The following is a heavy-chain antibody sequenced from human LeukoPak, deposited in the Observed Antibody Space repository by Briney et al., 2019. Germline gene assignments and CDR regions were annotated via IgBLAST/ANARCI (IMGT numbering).Heavy chain of an antibody. V-gene: IGHV1-46*01. Sequence: GAPVKISCKASGYTFTNYYIHWVRQAPGQGLEWMGIINPSGGTTNYAQKFQGRVTMTRDTSTSTVYMELSSLRSEDTAMYYCARDGSGYAKNSADYFDYWGQGTLVTVSS. D-gene: IGHD5-12*01. J-gene: IGHJ4*02. CDR3: ARDGSGYAKNSADYFDY. CDR1: GYTFTNYY. CDR2: INPSGGTT.